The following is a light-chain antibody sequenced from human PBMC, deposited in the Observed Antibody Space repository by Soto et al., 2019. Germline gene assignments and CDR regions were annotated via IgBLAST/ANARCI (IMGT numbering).Light chain of an antibody. CDR3: QQSYSTPWT. CDR1: QSIINF. V-gene: IGKV1-39*01. J-gene: IGKJ1*01. Sequence: DIQMTQSPSSLSASVGDRVTITCRASQSIINFLNWYQQKPGNPPKLLIYAASSLQSGVPSRFSGGGSGTDFTLTISSLQSEDFASYFCQQSYSTPWTFGQGTKVEIK. CDR2: AAS.